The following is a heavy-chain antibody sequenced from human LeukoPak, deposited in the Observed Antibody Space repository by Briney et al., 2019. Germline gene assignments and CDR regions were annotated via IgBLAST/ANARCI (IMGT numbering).Heavy chain of an antibody. CDR1: GGTFSSYA. J-gene: IGHJ4*02. CDR2: IIPIFGTA. CDR3: ARGGYAGENKYYFDY. V-gene: IGHV1-69*13. Sequence: GASVKVSCKASGGTFSSYAISWARQAPGQGLEWMGGIIPIFGTANYAQKFQGRVTITADESTSTAYMELSSLRSEDTAVYYCARGGYAGENKYYFDYWGQGTLVTVSS. D-gene: IGHD5-12*01.